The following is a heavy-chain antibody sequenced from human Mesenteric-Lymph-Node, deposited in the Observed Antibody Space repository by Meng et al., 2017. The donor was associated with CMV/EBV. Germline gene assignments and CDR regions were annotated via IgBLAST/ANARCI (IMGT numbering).Heavy chain of an antibody. D-gene: IGHD1-14*01. V-gene: IGHV3-15*01. J-gene: IGHJ4*02. Sequence: GGSLRLSCVASGFTFSDVWMNWVRQAPGKGLEWVGRIRSMADGGPTDYIAPVKGRFIISRDDSKNMVFLQMNSLKSDDTAVCYCTTRIRTTNDFWGQGTLVTVSS. CDR2: IRSMADGGPT. CDR3: TTRIRTTNDF. CDR1: GFTFSDVW.